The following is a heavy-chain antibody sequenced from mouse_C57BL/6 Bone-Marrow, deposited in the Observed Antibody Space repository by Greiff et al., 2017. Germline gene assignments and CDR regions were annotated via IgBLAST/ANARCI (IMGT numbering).Heavy chain of an antibody. Sequence: VKLQESGAELVRPGASVKLSCKASGYTFTDYYINWVKQRPGQGLEWIARIYPGSGNTYYNEKFKGKATLTAEKSSSTAYMQLSSLTSEDSAVYFCARVVTTDYAMDYWGQGTSVTVSS. CDR3: ARVVTTDYAMDY. CDR2: IYPGSGNT. J-gene: IGHJ4*01. V-gene: IGHV1-76*01. D-gene: IGHD1-1*01. CDR1: GYTFTDYY.